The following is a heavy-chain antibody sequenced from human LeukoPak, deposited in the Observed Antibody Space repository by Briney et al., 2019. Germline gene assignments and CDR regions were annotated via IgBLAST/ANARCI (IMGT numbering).Heavy chain of an antibody. J-gene: IGHJ4*02. D-gene: IGHD6-19*01. CDR1: GFSFSDNY. CDR3: ARARGAGPGGHFDY. Sequence: GGSLKLSCAASGFSFSDNYMSWIRQAPGKGLEWVSYISNSGSYTNYPDSVKGRFTISRDNAKNSLYLQMNSLRDEDTAVYYCARARGAGPGGHFDYWGQGTLVTVSS. CDR2: ISNSGSYT. V-gene: IGHV3-11*05.